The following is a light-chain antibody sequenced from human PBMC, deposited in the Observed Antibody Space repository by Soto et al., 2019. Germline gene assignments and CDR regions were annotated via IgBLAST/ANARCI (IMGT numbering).Light chain of an antibody. CDR1: SSDVGGYNY. CDR3: CSYAGSYKGYV. J-gene: IGLJ1*01. V-gene: IGLV2-11*01. Sequence: QSALTQPRSVSGSPGQSVTISCTGTSSDVGGYNYVSWYQQHPGKAPKLMIYDVSKRPSGVPDRFSGSKSGNTAPLTISGIQAEDEADYYCCSYAGSYKGYVFGTGTKVTVL. CDR2: DVS.